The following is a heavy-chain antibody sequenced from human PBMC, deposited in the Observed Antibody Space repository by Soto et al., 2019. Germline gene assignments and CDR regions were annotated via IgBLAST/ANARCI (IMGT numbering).Heavy chain of an antibody. CDR2: IYRGGDT. CDR3: AKEGIGGIFGAGGFDP. D-gene: IGHD3-3*01. V-gene: IGHV3-53*01. CDR1: GFIVSDTY. Sequence: GGSLRLSCAASGFIVSDTYRNWVRQAPGKGLEWVSVIYRGGDTYYADSVKGRFTISRDNSTVYLQMNNLRAEDTAMYYCAKEGIGGIFGAGGFDPWGQGTLVTVYS. J-gene: IGHJ5*02.